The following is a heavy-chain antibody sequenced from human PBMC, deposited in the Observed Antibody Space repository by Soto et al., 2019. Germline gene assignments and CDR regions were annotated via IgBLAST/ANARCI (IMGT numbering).Heavy chain of an antibody. J-gene: IGHJ4*02. CDR2: IDWDDDK. Sequence: SGPTLVNPTQTLTRTCTFSGFSLSTSGMCVSWIRQPPGKALEWLARIDWDDDKYYSTSLKTRLTISKDTSTNQVVLTMTNMDPVDTATYYCAGIGYCSSASCGYFDYWGQGTLVTVSS. D-gene: IGHD2-2*03. V-gene: IGHV2-70*11. CDR1: GFSLSTSGMC. CDR3: AGIGYCSSASCGYFDY.